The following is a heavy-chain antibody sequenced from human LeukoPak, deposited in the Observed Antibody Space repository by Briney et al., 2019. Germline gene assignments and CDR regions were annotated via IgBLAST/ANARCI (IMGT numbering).Heavy chain of an antibody. V-gene: IGHV3-23*01. CDR2: ISGSGGST. CDR3: AKDASGYCSGGSCYYGGSFDY. D-gene: IGHD2-15*01. Sequence: GGSLRLSCAASGFTFSSYSMNWVRQAPGKGLEWVSAISGSGGSTYYADSVKGRFTISRDNSKNTLYLQMNSLRAEDTAVYYCAKDASGYCSGGSCYYGGSFDYWGQGTLVTVSS. J-gene: IGHJ4*02. CDR1: GFTFSSYS.